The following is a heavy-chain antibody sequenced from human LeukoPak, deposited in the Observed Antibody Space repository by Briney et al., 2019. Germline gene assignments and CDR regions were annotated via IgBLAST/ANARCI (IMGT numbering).Heavy chain of an antibody. CDR1: GFTFTSSA. CDR3: AAPHYDILLNYYYYGMDV. V-gene: IGHV1-58*01. J-gene: IGHJ6*04. CDR2: TVVGSGNT. D-gene: IGHD3-9*01. Sequence: TSVKVSCKASGFTFTSSAVQRVRQARGQRLEWIGWTVVGSGNTNYAQKFQERVTITRDMSTSTAYMELSSLRSEDTAVYYCAAPHYDILLNYYYYGMDVWGKGTTVTVSS.